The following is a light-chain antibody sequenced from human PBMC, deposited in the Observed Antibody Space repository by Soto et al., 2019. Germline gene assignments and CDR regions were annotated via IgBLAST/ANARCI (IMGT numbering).Light chain of an antibody. J-gene: IGLJ2*01. Sequence: QSALTQPASVSGSPGQSITISCTGTSSDIGKYNYVSWFQQHPAKAPKLIIFEVSTRPSGVSNRFSGSKSGNTASLTISGLQAEDEADYYFSSYTGSNINTVVFGVGTKLTVL. CDR1: SSDIGKYNY. CDR3: SSYTGSNINTVV. V-gene: IGLV2-14*01. CDR2: EVS.